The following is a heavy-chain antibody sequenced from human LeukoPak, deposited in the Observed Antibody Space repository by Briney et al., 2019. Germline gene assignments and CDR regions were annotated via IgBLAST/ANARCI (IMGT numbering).Heavy chain of an antibody. Sequence: ASVKVSCKASGYTFTVYYMHWVRHAPEQGLEWMGRINPNSGGTTYAQTFQGRATMTRATSISTAYMELGRLRSVDAAVYYCAREEQLVRGGDWFDPWGQGTLVTVSS. J-gene: IGHJ5*02. V-gene: IGHV1-2*06. CDR1: GYTFTVYY. CDR3: AREEQLVRGGDWFDP. CDR2: INPNSGGT. D-gene: IGHD6-13*01.